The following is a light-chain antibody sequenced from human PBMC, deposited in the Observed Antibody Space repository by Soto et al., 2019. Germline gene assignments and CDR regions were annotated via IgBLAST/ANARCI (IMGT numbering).Light chain of an antibody. CDR3: QQYGSSPPT. CDR2: GAS. Sequence: EIVLTQSPGTLSLSPGERATLSSRASQTVSSNYLSWYQRKPGQAPRLLIYGASNRATGIPNRFSGSGSGTDFTLTITRLEPEDFVVYYCQQYGSSPPTFGQGTKVEI. CDR1: QTVSSNY. J-gene: IGKJ1*01. V-gene: IGKV3-20*01.